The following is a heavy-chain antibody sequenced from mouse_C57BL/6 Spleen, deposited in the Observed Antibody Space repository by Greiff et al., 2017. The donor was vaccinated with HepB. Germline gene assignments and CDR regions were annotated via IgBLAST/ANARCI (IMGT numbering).Heavy chain of an antibody. CDR3: AREGNRNFDY. CDR2: ISYDGSN. CDR1: GYSITSGYY. V-gene: IGHV3-6*01. J-gene: IGHJ2*01. Sequence: VQLQQSGPGLVKPSQSLSLTCSVTGYSITSGYYWNWIRQFPGNQLEWMGYISYDGSNNYNPSLKNRISITRDTSKNQFFLKLNSVTTEDTATYYCAREGNRNFDYWGQGTTLTVSS.